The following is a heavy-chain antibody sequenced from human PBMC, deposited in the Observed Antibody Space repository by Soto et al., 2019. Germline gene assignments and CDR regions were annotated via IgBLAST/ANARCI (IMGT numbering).Heavy chain of an antibody. CDR2: IYPADSDT. V-gene: IGHV5-51*01. D-gene: IGHD3-22*01. J-gene: IGHJ3*02. Sequence: GESLKISCQGSGYSFTSYWIGWVRQMPGKGLEWMGIIYPADSDTRYSPSFQGQVTISADKSISTAYLQWSSLKASDTAMYYCAVSYYYDSSGYYLDAFDIWGQGTMVTVSS. CDR1: GYSFTSYW. CDR3: AVSYYYDSSGYYLDAFDI.